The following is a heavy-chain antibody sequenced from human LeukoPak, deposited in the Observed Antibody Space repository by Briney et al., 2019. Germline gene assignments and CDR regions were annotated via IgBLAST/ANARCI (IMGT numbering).Heavy chain of an antibody. V-gene: IGHV4-31*03. CDR2: IYYSGTT. Sequence: SQTLSLTCTVSAPSISSGGYYWSWIRQHPGKGLEWYGYIYYSGTTYYNPSLKSRVTISVDTSKNQFSLKLSSVTAADTAVYYCARAPPYPPYGMDVWGKGTTVTVSS. J-gene: IGHJ6*04. CDR1: APSISSGGYY. CDR3: ARAPPYPPYGMDV.